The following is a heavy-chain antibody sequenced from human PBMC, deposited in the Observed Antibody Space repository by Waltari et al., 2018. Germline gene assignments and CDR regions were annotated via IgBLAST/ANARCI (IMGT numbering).Heavy chain of an antibody. D-gene: IGHD2-2*03. CDR3: ASPHSPWIYYYGMDV. J-gene: IGHJ6*02. V-gene: IGHV4-34*01. CDR1: GGSFSGYY. Sequence: QVQLQQWGAGLLKPSETLSLTCAVYGGSFSGYYWSWIRQPPGKGLEWIGEINHSGSTNYNPSLKSRVTISVDTSKNQFSLKLSSVTAADTAVYYCASPHSPWIYYYGMDVWGQGTTVTVSS. CDR2: INHSGST.